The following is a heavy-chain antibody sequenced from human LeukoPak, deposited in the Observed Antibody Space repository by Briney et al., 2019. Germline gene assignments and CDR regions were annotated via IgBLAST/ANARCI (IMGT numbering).Heavy chain of an antibody. CDR3: ARQRATTHYYYYVDV. Sequence: SETLSLTCTVSDGSISISSYYWGWIRQPPGRGLEWIGSIYYSGSTYYNPSLKSRVTISVDTSKNQFSLRLSSVTAADTAVYYCARQRATTHYYYYVDVWGKGTTVTVSS. D-gene: IGHD1-26*01. CDR2: IYYSGST. J-gene: IGHJ6*03. V-gene: IGHV4-39*01. CDR1: DGSISISSYY.